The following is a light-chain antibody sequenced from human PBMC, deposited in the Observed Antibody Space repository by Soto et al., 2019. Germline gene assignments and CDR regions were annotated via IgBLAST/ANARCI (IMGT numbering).Light chain of an antibody. V-gene: IGLV2-14*01. CDR3: SSYTSSSAWV. CDR1: SIDFGGYNY. J-gene: IGLJ3*02. Sequence: QSVLTQPASVSGCPGQSITSSCTGTSIDFGGYNYVSWYQQHPGKAPKIMIYDVSNRPSGVSNRFSGSKSGNTASLTISGLQAEDEADYSCSSYTSSSAWVFGGGTKVTVL. CDR2: DVS.